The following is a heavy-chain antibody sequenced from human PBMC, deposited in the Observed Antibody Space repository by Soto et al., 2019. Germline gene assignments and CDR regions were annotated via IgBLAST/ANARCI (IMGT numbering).Heavy chain of an antibody. D-gene: IGHD3-3*01. CDR3: ARDGDPQSAFWSGPLGGGRFDP. CDR2: IVPMFGTA. J-gene: IGHJ5*02. V-gene: IGHV1-69*12. Sequence: QVQLVQSGAEVKKPGSSVNVSCKTSGGTFGNSAVTWVRQAPGQGLEWLGGIVPMFGTANYAQKFQGRVTIPADESPITAYMELNSLKTDDTAVYYCARDGDPQSAFWSGPLGGGRFDPWGQGTLVTVSS. CDR1: GGTFGNSA.